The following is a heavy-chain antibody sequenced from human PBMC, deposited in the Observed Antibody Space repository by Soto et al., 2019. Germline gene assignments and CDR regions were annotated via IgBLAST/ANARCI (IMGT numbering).Heavy chain of an antibody. J-gene: IGHJ6*04. Sequence: KVSCKAFGGTFSSYGISWVRQAPGQGLEWMGGIIPIFGTANYAQKFQGRVTITADTSTSTAYMELSSLRSEDMALYYCATISSRPQNLHSAMDVWGKATTLTRS. CDR3: ATISSRPQNLHSAMDV. CDR2: IIPIFGTA. D-gene: IGHD3-10*01. CDR1: GGTFSSYG. V-gene: IGHV1-69*06.